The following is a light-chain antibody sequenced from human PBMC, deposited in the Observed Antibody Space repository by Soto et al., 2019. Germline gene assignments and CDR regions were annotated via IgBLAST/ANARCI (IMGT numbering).Light chain of an antibody. CDR2: GAS. J-gene: IGKJ1*01. V-gene: IGKV3-20*01. Sequence: EIVLTQSPGTLSLSPGERATLSCRASQSVSSNFLAWYQRKPGQAPRLLSYGASSRATGVPDRFRGSVSGTDFTLTITRLEPEDFAVYYCQQYGSSPTFGQGTEVEIK. CDR1: QSVSSNF. CDR3: QQYGSSPT.